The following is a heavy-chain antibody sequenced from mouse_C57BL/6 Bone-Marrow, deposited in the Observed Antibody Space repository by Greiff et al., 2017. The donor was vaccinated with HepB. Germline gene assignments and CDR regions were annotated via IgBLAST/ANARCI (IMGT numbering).Heavy chain of an antibody. V-gene: IGHV2-2*01. J-gene: IGHJ4*01. CDR1: GFSLTSYG. Sequence: QVQLKQSGPGLVQPSQSLSITCTVSGFSLTSYGVHWVRQSPGKGLEWLGVIWSGGSTDYNAAFISRLSISKDNSKSQVFFKMNSLQADDTAIYYCARKGDVGGYYAMDYWGQGTSVTVSS. CDR3: ARKGDVGGYYAMDY. D-gene: IGHD3-3*01. CDR2: IWSGGST.